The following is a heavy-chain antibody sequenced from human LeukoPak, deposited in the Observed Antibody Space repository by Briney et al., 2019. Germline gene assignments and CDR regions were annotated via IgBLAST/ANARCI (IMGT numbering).Heavy chain of an antibody. V-gene: IGHV1-2*04. CDR1: GYTFTGYY. D-gene: IGHD6-13*01. J-gene: IGHJ4*02. Sequence: VASVKVSCKASGYTFTGYYMHWVRQAPGQGLEWMGWINPNSGGTNYAQKLQGWVTMTRDTSISTAYMELSRLRSDDTAVYYCASGYSSSWTMGSSGWYLTYWGQGTLVTVSS. CDR3: ASGYSSSWTMGSSGWYLTY. CDR2: INPNSGGT.